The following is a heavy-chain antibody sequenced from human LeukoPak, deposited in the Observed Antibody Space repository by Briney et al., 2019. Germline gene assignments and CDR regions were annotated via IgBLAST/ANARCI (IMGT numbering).Heavy chain of an antibody. V-gene: IGHV3-30*18. CDR3: AKDHGVEQRLDGQGDDY. CDR1: GLIFSSYG. J-gene: IGHJ4*02. D-gene: IGHD6-25*01. Sequence: PGGSLRLSCAASGLIFSSYGMHWVRQAPGKGLEWVAVISYDGSNKYYADSVKGRFTISRDNSKNTLYLQMNSLRAEDTAVYYCAKDHGVEQRLDGQGDDYWGQGTLVTVSS. CDR2: ISYDGSNK.